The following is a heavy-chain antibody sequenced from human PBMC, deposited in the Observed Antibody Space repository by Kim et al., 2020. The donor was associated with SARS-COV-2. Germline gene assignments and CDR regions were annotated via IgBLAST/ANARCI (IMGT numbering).Heavy chain of an antibody. CDR3: ARSYSYGNIYYYYGMDV. CDR2: INPSGGST. Sequence: ASVKVSCKASGYTFTSYYMHWVRQAPGQGLEWMGIINPSGGSTSYAQKFQGRVTMTRDTSTSTVYMELSSLRSEDTAVYYCARSYSYGNIYYYYGMDVWGQGTTVTVSS. CDR1: GYTFTSYY. D-gene: IGHD5-18*01. J-gene: IGHJ6*02. V-gene: IGHV1-46*01.